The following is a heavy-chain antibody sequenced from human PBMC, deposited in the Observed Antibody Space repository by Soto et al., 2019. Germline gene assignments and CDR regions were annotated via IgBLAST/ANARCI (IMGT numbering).Heavy chain of an antibody. D-gene: IGHD3-22*01. J-gene: IGHJ4*02. CDR1: GFTLSNTW. CDR3: TPTAVINMIGVEDTIDY. V-gene: IGHV3-15*05. CDR2: INSKTHGGTT. Sequence: EVQLVESGGGLVKPGGSLRLSCAASGFTLSNTWMTWVRQAPGKGLEWVGRINSKTHGGTTDYAAPVKGRFSISRDESQNTLYMHMNSVRSEDTAVYYCTPTAVINMIGVEDTIDYWGQGTLVTVAS.